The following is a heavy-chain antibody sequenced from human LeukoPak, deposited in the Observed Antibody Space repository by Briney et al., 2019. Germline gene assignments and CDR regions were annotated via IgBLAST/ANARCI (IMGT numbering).Heavy chain of an antibody. D-gene: IGHD4-17*01. V-gene: IGHV4-31*03. Sequence: SETLSLTCTVSGGSISSGGYYWSWIRQHPGKGLEWIGYIYYSGSTYYNPSLKSRVTKSVDTSKNQFSLKLSSVTAADTAVYYCARKATVTPYYFDYWGQGTLVTVSS. CDR2: IYYSGST. CDR1: GGSISSGGYY. J-gene: IGHJ4*02. CDR3: ARKATVTPYYFDY.